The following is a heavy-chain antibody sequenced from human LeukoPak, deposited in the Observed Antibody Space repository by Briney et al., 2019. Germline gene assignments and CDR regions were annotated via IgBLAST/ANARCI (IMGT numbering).Heavy chain of an antibody. Sequence: SETLSLTCTVSGGSISSGDYYWSWLRQPPGKGLEWIGYIYYSGSTYYNPSLKSRVTISVDTSKNQFSLKLSSVTAADTAVYYCARVLVGATIDYWGQGTLVTVSS. V-gene: IGHV4-30-4*01. CDR1: GGSISSGDYY. J-gene: IGHJ4*02. CDR3: ARVLVGATIDY. CDR2: IYYSGST. D-gene: IGHD1-26*01.